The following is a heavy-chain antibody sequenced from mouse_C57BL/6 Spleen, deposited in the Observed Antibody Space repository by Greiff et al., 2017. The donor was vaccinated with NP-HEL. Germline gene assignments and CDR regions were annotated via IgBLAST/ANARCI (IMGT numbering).Heavy chain of an antibody. D-gene: IGHD2-5*01. Sequence: VQRVESGPGLVQPSQSLSITCTVSGFSLTSYGVHWVRQSPGKGLEWLGVIWSGGSTDYNAAFISRLSISKDNSKSQVFFKMNSLQADDTAIYYCATAYYSNYGFLYWGQGTTLTVSS. V-gene: IGHV2-2*01. CDR1: GFSLTSYG. CDR2: IWSGGST. J-gene: IGHJ2*01. CDR3: ATAYYSNYGFLY.